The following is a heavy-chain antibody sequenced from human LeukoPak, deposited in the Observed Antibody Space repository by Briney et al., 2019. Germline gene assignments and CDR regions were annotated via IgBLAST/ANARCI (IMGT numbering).Heavy chain of an antibody. CDR2: VYYSGFT. CDR3: ARDFRDIVVVPAAPPRYYYYYYMDV. J-gene: IGHJ6*03. D-gene: IGHD2-2*01. Sequence: PSQTLSLTCTVSGGSISSGDYYWSWIRQPPGKGLEWIGYVYYSGFTYYNPSLKSRVTISVDTSKNQFSLKLSSVTAADTAVYYCARDFRDIVVVPAAPPRYYYYYYMDVWGKGTTVTVSS. V-gene: IGHV4-30-4*08. CDR1: GGSISSGDYY.